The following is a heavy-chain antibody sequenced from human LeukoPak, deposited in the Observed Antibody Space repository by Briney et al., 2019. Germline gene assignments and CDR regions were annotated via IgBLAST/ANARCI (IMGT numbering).Heavy chain of an antibody. Sequence: GGSLRLSCAASGFTFTSYGMNWVRQAPGKGLEWVSVIYSGGSTYYADSVKGRFTISRDNSKNTLYLQMNSLRVEDTAVYYCARRPDYGGTPTFDYWGQGTLVTVSS. J-gene: IGHJ4*02. D-gene: IGHD4-23*01. CDR1: GFTFTSYG. CDR2: IYSGGST. CDR3: ARRPDYGGTPTFDY. V-gene: IGHV3-66*01.